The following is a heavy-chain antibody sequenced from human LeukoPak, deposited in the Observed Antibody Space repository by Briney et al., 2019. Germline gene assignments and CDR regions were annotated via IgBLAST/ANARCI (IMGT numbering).Heavy chain of an antibody. CDR2: IYSGGSI. V-gene: IGHV3-53*01. D-gene: IGHD4-17*01. J-gene: IGHJ4*02. Sequence: PGGSLRLSCAVSGFTVSSNYMSWVRQAPGKGLEWVSVIYSGGSIYYTDSVKGRFTISRDDSKNTLYLQMNSLRAEDTAVYYCASGLSVTTSGDYWGQGTLVTVSS. CDR3: ASGLSVTTSGDY. CDR1: GFTVSSNY.